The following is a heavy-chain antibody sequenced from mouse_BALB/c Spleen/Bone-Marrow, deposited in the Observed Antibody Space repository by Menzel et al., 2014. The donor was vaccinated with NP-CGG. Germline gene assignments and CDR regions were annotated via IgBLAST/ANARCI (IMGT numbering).Heavy chain of an antibody. CDR1: GYTFTNYW. Sequence: LQHSGSELVRPGASVKLSCKASGYTFTNYWIHWVKPRPGQGLEWIGNVYPGRGSINSDEKFKTKATLTVDTSSSTAYMHLNSLTSEDSAVYYCARRLRGYYAMDYWGQGTSVTVSS. V-gene: IGHV1S22*01. J-gene: IGHJ4*01. CDR3: ARRLRGYYAMDY. D-gene: IGHD1-3*01. CDR2: VYPGRGSI.